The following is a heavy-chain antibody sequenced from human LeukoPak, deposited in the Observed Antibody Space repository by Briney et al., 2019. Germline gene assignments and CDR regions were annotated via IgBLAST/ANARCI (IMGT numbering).Heavy chain of an antibody. J-gene: IGHJ4*02. D-gene: IGHD3-3*01. CDR3: TGTIFGVLVDY. Sequence: GGSLRLSCAASGFTFSGSAMHWVRQASGKGLEWVGRIRSKANSYATEYAASVKGRFTISRDDSKNTAYLQMNSLKTEDTAVYYCTGTIFGVLVDYWGQGTLVTVSS. CDR2: IRSKANSYAT. CDR1: GFTFSGSA. V-gene: IGHV3-73*01.